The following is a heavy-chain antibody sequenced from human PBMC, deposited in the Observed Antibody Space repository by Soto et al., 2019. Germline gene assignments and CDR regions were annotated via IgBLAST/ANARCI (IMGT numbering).Heavy chain of an antibody. V-gene: IGHV3-21*01. CDR1: GFTFSSCS. CDR2: ISSSSYI. CDR3: ARDPPQWLGEYYFDY. J-gene: IGHJ4*02. D-gene: IGHD6-19*01. Sequence: GGSLRLSCAASGFTFSSCSMNWVRQAPGKGLEWVSSISSSSYIYYADSVKGRFTISRDNAKNSLYLQMNSLRAEDTAVYYCARDPPQWLGEYYFDYWGQGTLVTVSS.